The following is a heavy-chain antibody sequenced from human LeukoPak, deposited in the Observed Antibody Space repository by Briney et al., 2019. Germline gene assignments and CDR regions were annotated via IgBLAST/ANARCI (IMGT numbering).Heavy chain of an antibody. Sequence: ASVKVSCKASGYTFTSYYMHWMRQAPGQGPEWMGIINPRGGSTDYAQKFQGRVTMTSDTSTSTVYMELSSLRSEDTAVYYCARQGYCSGGSCYGVNWFDPWGQGTLVTVSS. CDR2: INPRGGST. V-gene: IGHV1-46*01. J-gene: IGHJ5*02. CDR1: GYTFTSYY. CDR3: ARQGYCSGGSCYGVNWFDP. D-gene: IGHD2-15*01.